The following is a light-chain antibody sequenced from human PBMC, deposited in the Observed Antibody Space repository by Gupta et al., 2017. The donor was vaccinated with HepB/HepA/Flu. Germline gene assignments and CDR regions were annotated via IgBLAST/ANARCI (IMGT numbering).Light chain of an antibody. J-gene: IGLJ2*01. CDR3: GSATSSRIHG. CDR1: GSDIGTYKY. CDR2: DVS. V-gene: IGLV2-14*01. Sequence: QSALTQPASVSGSPRPSITISCTGTGSDIGTYKYVSWYQQHPGKAHSLIVYDVSIRPAGVSIRFSGSKSGTTASLTISVLQEEDEADYYCGSATSSRIHGFVGGTKLTVL.